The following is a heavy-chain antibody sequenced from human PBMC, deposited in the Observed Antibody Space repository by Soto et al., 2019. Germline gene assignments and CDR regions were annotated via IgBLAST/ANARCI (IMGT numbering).Heavy chain of an antibody. Sequence: GGSLRLSCAASGFTFSNHAMSWVRQAPGKGLEWVSTISGGGDFRDYADSVKGRFTISRDNSKNTLFLQMNSLRAEDTAVYYCAKAPRGFNFFIEYRGQGTLVTVSS. CDR2: ISGGGDFR. CDR3: AKAPRGFNFFIEY. D-gene: IGHD5-12*01. J-gene: IGHJ4*02. CDR1: GFTFSNHA. V-gene: IGHV3-23*01.